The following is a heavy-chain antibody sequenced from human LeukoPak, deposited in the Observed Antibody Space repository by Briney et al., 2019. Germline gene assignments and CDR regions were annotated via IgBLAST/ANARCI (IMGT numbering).Heavy chain of an antibody. CDR2: ISGSGGST. V-gene: IGHV3-23*01. CDR1: GFTFSSYA. J-gene: IGHJ4*02. Sequence: GGSLRLSCAASGFTFSSYAMSWVRQAPGKGLEWVSAISGSGGSTYYADSVKGRFTISRDNSKNTLYLQMNSLRAEDTAVYYCAKDGSVTEYYDFWSGYYIKYYFDYWGQGTLVTVSS. D-gene: IGHD3-3*01. CDR3: AKDGSVTEYYDFWSGYYIKYYFDY.